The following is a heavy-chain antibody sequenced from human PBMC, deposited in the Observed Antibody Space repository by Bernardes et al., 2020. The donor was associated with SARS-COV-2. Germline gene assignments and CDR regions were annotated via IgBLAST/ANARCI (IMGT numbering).Heavy chain of an antibody. D-gene: IGHD1-20*01. J-gene: IGHJ6*02. CDR1: DASITYYY. CDR2: IYHGGST. CDR3: ARYKMTRGRYYGMDV. Sequence: SETLSLTCSVSDASITYYYWTWIRQPPGKGLEWIGYIYHGGSTKYNPSLKSRVTISIDTSKNQFSLRLSSVTAADTAVYYCARYKMTRGRYYGMDVWGQGTTVTVS. V-gene: IGHV4-59*01.